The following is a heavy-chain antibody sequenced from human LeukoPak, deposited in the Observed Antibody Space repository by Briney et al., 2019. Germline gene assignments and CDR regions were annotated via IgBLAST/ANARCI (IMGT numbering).Heavy chain of an antibody. CDR2: INPNSGDT. D-gene: IGHD3-10*01. Sequence: ASVKVSCKASGYTFTGYYMHWVRQAPGQGLEWMGWINPNSGDTNYAQKFQGRVTMTRDTSISTAYMELSSLRSEDTAVYYCARGLSYSSYDAFDIWGQGTMVTVSS. J-gene: IGHJ3*02. CDR3: ARGLSYSSYDAFDI. V-gene: IGHV1-2*02. CDR1: GYTFTGYY.